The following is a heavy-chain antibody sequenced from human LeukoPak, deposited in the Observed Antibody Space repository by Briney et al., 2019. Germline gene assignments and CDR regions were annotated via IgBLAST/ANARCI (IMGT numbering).Heavy chain of an antibody. J-gene: IGHJ4*02. CDR3: ARGWGDSSGKFDY. CDR2: IYYSGST. Sequence: SETLSLTCTVSGGSISSSSYYWGWIRQPPGKGLEWIGSIYYSGSTYYNPSLKSRVTISVDTSKNQFSLKLSSVTAADTAVYYCARGWGDSSGKFDYWGQGTLVTVSS. CDR1: GGSISSSSYY. D-gene: IGHD3-22*01. V-gene: IGHV4-39*07.